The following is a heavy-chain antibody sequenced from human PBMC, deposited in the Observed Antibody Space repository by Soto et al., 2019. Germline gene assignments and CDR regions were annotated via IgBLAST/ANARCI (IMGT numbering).Heavy chain of an antibody. D-gene: IGHD3-9*01. V-gene: IGHV1-69*06. CDR3: ARDKVLRYFDWPYYYYYYVRYV. Sequence: WASVKVSCKASGGTFTSYAISWVRQAPGQGLEWMGGIIPIFGTANYAQKFQGRVTITADKSTSTAYMELSSLRSEDTAVYYCARDKVLRYFDWPYYYYYYVRYVWGQGTTVTVS. CDR2: IIPIFGTA. CDR1: GGTFTSYA. J-gene: IGHJ6*02.